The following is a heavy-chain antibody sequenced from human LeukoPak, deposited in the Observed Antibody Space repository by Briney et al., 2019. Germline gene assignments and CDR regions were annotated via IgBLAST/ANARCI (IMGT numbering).Heavy chain of an antibody. V-gene: IGHV1-8*01. D-gene: IGHD5-18*01. J-gene: IGHJ6*03. CDR3: ASALGYSYGSNYMDV. Sequence: GASVKVSCKASGYTFTSYDINWVRQATGQGLEWMGWMNPNSGNTGYAQKLQGRVTMTRNTSISTAYMELSSLRSEDTAVYYCASALGYSYGSNYMDVWGKGTTVTVSS. CDR1: GYTFTSYD. CDR2: MNPNSGNT.